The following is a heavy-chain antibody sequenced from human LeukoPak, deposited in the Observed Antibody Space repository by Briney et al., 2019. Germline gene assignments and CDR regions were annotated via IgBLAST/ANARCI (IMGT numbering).Heavy chain of an antibody. CDR1: GFRFSNYA. D-gene: IGHD3-10*01. Sequence: QPGGSLRLSCAASGFRFSNYAMSWVRQAPGKGLEWVSGIGGSGSSTYYADSVKGRFTISRDNSKNTLYLQMNSLRAEDTAVYYCAKLWFGELGAVYFDYWDQGTLVTVSS. J-gene: IGHJ4*02. CDR2: IGGSGSST. CDR3: AKLWFGELGAVYFDY. V-gene: IGHV3-23*01.